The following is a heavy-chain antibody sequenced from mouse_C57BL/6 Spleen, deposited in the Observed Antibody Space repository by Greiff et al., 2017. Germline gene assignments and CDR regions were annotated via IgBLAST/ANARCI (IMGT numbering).Heavy chain of an antibody. J-gene: IGHJ1*03. Sequence: ESGPGLVKPSQSLSLTCSVTGYSITSGYYWNWIRQFPGNKLEWMGYISYDGSNNYNPSLKNRISITRDTSKNQFFLKLNSVTTEDTATYYCARVGLITTVVPDWYFDVWGTGTTVTVSS. CDR3: ARVGLITTVVPDWYFDV. CDR1: GYSITSGYY. D-gene: IGHD1-1*01. CDR2: ISYDGSN. V-gene: IGHV3-6*01.